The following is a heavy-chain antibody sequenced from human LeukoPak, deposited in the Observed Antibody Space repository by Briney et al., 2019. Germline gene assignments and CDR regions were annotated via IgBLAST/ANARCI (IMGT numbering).Heavy chain of an antibody. CDR2: ISWDGGST. D-gene: IGHD1/OR15-1a*01. V-gene: IGHV3-43D*03. Sequence: GGSLRLSCVASGFTFDDYAMHWVRQAPGKGLEWVSLISWDGGSTYYADSVKGRFTISRDNSKNSLYLQMNSLRAEDTALYYCAKGTPEYFQHWGQGTLVTVSS. CDR3: AKGTPEYFQH. CDR1: GFTFDDYA. J-gene: IGHJ1*01.